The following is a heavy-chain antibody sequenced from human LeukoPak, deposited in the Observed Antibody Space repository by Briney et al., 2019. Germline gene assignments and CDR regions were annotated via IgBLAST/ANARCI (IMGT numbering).Heavy chain of an antibody. CDR2: INGDASYT. Sequence: GGSLRLSCAASGFTFSTYWMHWVSQVPGAVLVWDSLINGDASYTNYADSVKGRFTISRDNTKNALYLQMNSLRAEDTALYYCARAGPDWRVDYWGQGTLVTVSS. V-gene: IGHV3-74*01. CDR3: ARAGPDWRVDY. J-gene: IGHJ4*02. CDR1: GFTFSTYW. D-gene: IGHD3-9*01.